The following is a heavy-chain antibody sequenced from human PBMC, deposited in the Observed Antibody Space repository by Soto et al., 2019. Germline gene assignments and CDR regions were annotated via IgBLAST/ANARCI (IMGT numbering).Heavy chain of an antibody. CDR3: ARGRYTTVTTSGVVDY. CDR2: INPNSGNT. Sequence: ASVKVSCKASGYTFTGYYMHWVRQAPGQGLEWMGWINPNSGNTGYAQKFQGRVTMTRNTSISTAYMELSSLRSEDTAVYYCARGRYTTVTTSGVVDYWGQGTLVSVSS. CDR1: GYTFTGYY. D-gene: IGHD4-17*01. J-gene: IGHJ4*02. V-gene: IGHV1-8*02.